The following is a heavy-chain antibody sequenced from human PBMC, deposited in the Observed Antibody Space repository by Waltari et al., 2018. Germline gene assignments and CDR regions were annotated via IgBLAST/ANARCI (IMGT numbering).Heavy chain of an antibody. Sequence: EVQLLESGGGLVQPGGSLRLSCAASGFTFSSYAMSWVRQAPGKGLEWVAAISGSGGSTYYAASVKCRFTISRDNSKNPLYLQMNSLIAEDTAVYYCPMVRGVRDYWGQGTLVTVSS. CDR2: ISGSGGST. J-gene: IGHJ4*02. D-gene: IGHD3-10*01. CDR3: PMVRGVRDY. V-gene: IGHV3-23*01. CDR1: GFTFSSYA.